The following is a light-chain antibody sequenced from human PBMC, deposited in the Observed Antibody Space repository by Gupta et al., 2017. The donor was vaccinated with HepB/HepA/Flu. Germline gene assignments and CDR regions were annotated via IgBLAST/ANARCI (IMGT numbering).Light chain of an antibody. CDR2: QDS. CDR1: KLGDKY. CDR3: QAWDSSTAHVV. Sequence: SYELTQPPSVSVSPGQTASITCSGDKLGDKYACWYQSKPGKSPVLVIYQDSKRPSGIPERFSGSNSGNTASLTLSGTQAMDGADYYCQAWDSSTAHVVFGGGTKLTVL. J-gene: IGLJ2*01. V-gene: IGLV3-1*01.